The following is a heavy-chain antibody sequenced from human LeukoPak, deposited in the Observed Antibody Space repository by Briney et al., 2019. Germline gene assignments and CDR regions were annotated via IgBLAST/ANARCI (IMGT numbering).Heavy chain of an antibody. CDR1: GFTFSSYG. J-gene: IGHJ4*02. D-gene: IGHD3-22*01. Sequence: GGSLRLSCAASGFTFSSYGMHWVRQAPGKGLEWVAFIRYDGSNKYYADSVKGRFTISRDNSKNTLYLQMNSLRAEDTAVYYRAKNPRTYYYDSSGIDYWGQGTLVTVSS. CDR3: AKNPRTYYYDSSGIDY. V-gene: IGHV3-30*02. CDR2: IRYDGSNK.